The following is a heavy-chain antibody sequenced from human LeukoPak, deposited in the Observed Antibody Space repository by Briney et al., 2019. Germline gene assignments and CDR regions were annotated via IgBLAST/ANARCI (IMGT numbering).Heavy chain of an antibody. CDR1: GGSISSYY. CDR2: MCYSGST. V-gene: IGHV4-59*01. CDR3: ARAHDSNGWYQKLAFDY. D-gene: IGHD6-19*01. J-gene: IGHJ4*02. Sequence: SETLSLTCTVSGGSISSYYWSWIRQPPGKGLEWIGYMCYSGSTNYNPSLKSRVTISVDTSKNQFSLKLSSVTAADTAVYYCARAHDSNGWYQKLAFDYWGQGTLVTV.